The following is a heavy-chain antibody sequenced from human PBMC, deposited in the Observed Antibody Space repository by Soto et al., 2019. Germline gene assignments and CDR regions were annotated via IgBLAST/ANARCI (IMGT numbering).Heavy chain of an antibody. CDR1: GGSISSGGYY. CDR3: ARGGYCSGGSCYLGPLGC. Sequence: QVQLQESGPGLVKPSQTLSLTCTVSGGSISSGGYYWSSIRQHPGKGLEWIGYIYYSGSTYYNPSLKSRVTISVDTSKNQFSLKLSSVTAADTAVYYCARGGYCSGGSCYLGPLGCWGQGTLVTVSS. V-gene: IGHV4-31*03. D-gene: IGHD2-15*01. CDR2: IYYSGST. J-gene: IGHJ4*02.